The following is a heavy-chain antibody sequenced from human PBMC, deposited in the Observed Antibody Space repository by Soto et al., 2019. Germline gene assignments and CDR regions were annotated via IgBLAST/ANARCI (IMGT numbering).Heavy chain of an antibody. CDR1: GFTFSSYA. Sequence: GGSLRLSCAASGFTFSSYAMHWVRQAPGKGLEYVSAISSNGGSTYYANSVKGRFTISRDNSKNTLYLQMGSLRAEDMAVYYCARDWSAGDQLLPNWFDPWGQGTLVTVSS. CDR2: ISSNGGST. V-gene: IGHV3-64*01. J-gene: IGHJ5*02. CDR3: ARDWSAGDQLLPNWFDP. D-gene: IGHD2-2*01.